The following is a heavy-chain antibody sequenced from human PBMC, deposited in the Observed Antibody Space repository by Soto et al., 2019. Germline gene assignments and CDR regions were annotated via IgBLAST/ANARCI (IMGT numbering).Heavy chain of an antibody. CDR3: ARERLRFLEWLPEAFDY. Sequence: GGSLRLSCAASGFTFSSYSMNWVRQAPGKGLEWVSYISSSSSTIYYADSVKGRFTISRDNAKNSLYLQMNSLRDEDTAVYYCARERLRFLEWLPEAFDYWGQGTQVTVSS. V-gene: IGHV3-48*02. CDR2: ISSSSSTI. D-gene: IGHD3-3*01. J-gene: IGHJ4*02. CDR1: GFTFSSYS.